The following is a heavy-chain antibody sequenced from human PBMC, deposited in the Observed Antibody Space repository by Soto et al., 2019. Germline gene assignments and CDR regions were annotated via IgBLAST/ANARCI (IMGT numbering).Heavy chain of an antibody. V-gene: IGHV4-61*03. CDR3: AKEKISTSCCNWFDP. CDR1: GGSVSSGSYY. Sequence: SETLSLTCTVSGGSVSSGSYYWSWIRQPPGKGLEWIGYISYSGSTNYNPSLKSRVTISVDTSKNHFSLKLRSVTAADTAVYYCAKEKISTSCCNWFDPWGQGTLVTVSS. CDR2: ISYSGST. J-gene: IGHJ5*02. D-gene: IGHD2-2*01.